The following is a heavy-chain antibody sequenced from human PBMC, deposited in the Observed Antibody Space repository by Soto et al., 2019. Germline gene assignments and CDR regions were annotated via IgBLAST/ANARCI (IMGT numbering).Heavy chain of an antibody. CDR2: ISGSGDST. Sequence: GGSLRLSCAASGFTFSSYAMSWVRQAPGKGLEWVSGISGSGDSTYYADSVKGRFTISRDNSKNTLYLQMNSLRAEDTAVYYCARGPGYYFDYWGQGTLVTVSS. CDR3: ARGPGYYFDY. V-gene: IGHV3-23*01. CDR1: GFTFSSYA. J-gene: IGHJ4*02.